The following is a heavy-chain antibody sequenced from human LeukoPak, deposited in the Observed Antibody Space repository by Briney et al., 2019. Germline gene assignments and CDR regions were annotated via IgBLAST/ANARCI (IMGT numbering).Heavy chain of an antibody. CDR2: INSDGSST. D-gene: IGHD6-19*01. J-gene: IGHJ4*02. Sequence: GGSLRLSCAASGFTFSSYWMHWVRQAPGKGLVWVSRINSDGSSTSYADSVKGRFTISRDNSKNTVYLQMNSLRAEDTAVYYCAREGGWSPLDYWGQGTLVTVSS. V-gene: IGHV3-74*01. CDR3: AREGGWSPLDY. CDR1: GFTFSSYW.